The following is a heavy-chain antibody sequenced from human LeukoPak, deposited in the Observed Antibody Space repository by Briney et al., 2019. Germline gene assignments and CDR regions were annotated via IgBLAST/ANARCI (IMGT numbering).Heavy chain of an antibody. V-gene: IGHV4-59*05. CDR2: IYYSGST. Sequence: PSETLSLTCTVSGGSISSYYWSWIRQPAGKGLEWIGSIYYSGSTYYNPSLKSRVTISVDTSKNQFSLKLSSVTAADTAVYYCARPNTYYDFRGHWGQGTLVTVSS. CDR1: GGSISSYY. J-gene: IGHJ4*02. D-gene: IGHD3-3*01. CDR3: ARPNTYYDFRGH.